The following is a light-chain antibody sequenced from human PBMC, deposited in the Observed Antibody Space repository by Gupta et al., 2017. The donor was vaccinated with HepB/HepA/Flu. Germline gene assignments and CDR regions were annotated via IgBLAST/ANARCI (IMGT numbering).Light chain of an antibody. Sequence: IHMPQSPSPLSASVRASVTLTCRASQSISSWLAWYQQKPGKAPKLLIYKASSLESGVPARFSGSGSGTEFTLTISSLQPDDLATYYCQQYKSDAWTFGQGTKVEIK. CDR1: QSISSW. CDR2: KAS. V-gene: IGKV1-5*03. CDR3: QQYKSDAWT. J-gene: IGKJ1*01.